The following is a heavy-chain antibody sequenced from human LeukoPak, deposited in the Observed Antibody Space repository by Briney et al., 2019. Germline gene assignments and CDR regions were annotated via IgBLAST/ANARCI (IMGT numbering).Heavy chain of an antibody. V-gene: IGHV4-31*03. CDR2: IYFSGST. D-gene: IGHD7-27*01. J-gene: IGHJ4*02. CDR3: ARAPTGGQFDY. CDR1: GGSISSGGYY. Sequence: PSETLSLTCTVSGGSISSGGYYWNWIRQYPGKGLEWIGYIYFSGSTYYNPSLKSRVTTSRDASKDQFSLELSSVTAADTAVYYCARAPTGGQFDYWGQGALVIVSS.